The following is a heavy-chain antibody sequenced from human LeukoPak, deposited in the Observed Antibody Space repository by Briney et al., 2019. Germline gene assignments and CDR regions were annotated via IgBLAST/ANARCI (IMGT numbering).Heavy chain of an antibody. Sequence: GGSLRLSCAASGFTFSSYAMSWVRQAPGKGLEWVANIKRDGSETYYVDSVKGRFTISRDNAKNSLYLQMNSLRAEDTAMYYCARGRYSGTTYYFDYWGQGTLVTVSS. CDR3: ARGRYSGTTYYFDY. J-gene: IGHJ4*02. CDR1: GFTFSSYA. CDR2: IKRDGSET. V-gene: IGHV3-7*03. D-gene: IGHD5-12*01.